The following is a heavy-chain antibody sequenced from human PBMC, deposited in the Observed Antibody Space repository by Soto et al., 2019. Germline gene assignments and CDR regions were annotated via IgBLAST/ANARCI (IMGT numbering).Heavy chain of an antibody. Sequence: SVKVSCKASGGTFNRYAISWVRQAPGQGLEWMGGIIPIFGIGNDAQRFQGRVTITADESTGTAYMELSSLRSEDTAVYYCARYCSSVTCHGFDPWGQGTLVTVSS. D-gene: IGHD2-2*01. CDR1: GGTFNRYA. V-gene: IGHV1-69*13. CDR2: IIPIFGIG. J-gene: IGHJ5*02. CDR3: ARYCSSVTCHGFDP.